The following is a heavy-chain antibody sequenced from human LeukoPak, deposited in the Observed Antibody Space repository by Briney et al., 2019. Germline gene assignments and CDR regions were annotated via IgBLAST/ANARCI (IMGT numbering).Heavy chain of an antibody. CDR2: IYPGDSDT. D-gene: IGHD3-10*01. Sequence: GESLKISCKGSGYSFTSYWIGWVRQMPGKGLEWMGIIYPGDSDTGYSPSFQGQVTISADKSISTAYLQWSSRKASDTAMYYCARSYYYGSGQSYYYYMDVWGKGTTVTVSS. CDR1: GYSFTSYW. V-gene: IGHV5-51*01. J-gene: IGHJ6*03. CDR3: ARSYYYGSGQSYYYYMDV.